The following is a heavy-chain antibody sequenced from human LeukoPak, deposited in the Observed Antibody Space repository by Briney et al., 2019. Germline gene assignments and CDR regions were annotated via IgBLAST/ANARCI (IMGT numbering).Heavy chain of an antibody. V-gene: IGHV3-7*05. CDR2: INQDGSEK. CDR1: GFTFSNYW. CDR3: AKGGAEVNYCSRTSCLYYFDY. J-gene: IGHJ4*02. D-gene: IGHD2-2*01. Sequence: PGGSLRLSCAASGFTFSNYWMTWVRQAPGKGLEWVANINQDGSEKSYVDSEKGRFTISRDNSKNTLYLQMNSLRAEDTAVYYCAKGGAEVNYCSRTSCLYYFDYWGQGTLVTVSS.